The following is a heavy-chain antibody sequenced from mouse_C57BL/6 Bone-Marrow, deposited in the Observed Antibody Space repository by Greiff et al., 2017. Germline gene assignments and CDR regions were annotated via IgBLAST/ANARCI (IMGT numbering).Heavy chain of an antibody. V-gene: IGHV1-26*01. J-gene: IGHJ1*03. Sequence: EVQLQQSGPELVKPGASVKISCKASGYTFTDYYMNWVKQSHGKSLEWIGDINPNNGGTSYNQKFKGKATLTVDKSSSTAYMELRSLTSEDSAVYYCARSITTVVATWYFDVWGTGTTVRVAS. CDR1: GYTFTDYY. CDR3: ARSITTVVATWYFDV. D-gene: IGHD1-1*01. CDR2: INPNNGGT.